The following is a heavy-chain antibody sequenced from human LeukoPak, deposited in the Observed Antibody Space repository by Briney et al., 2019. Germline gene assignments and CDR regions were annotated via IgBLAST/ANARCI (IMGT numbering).Heavy chain of an antibody. CDR2: IRSKAYGGTT. V-gene: IGHV3-49*04. D-gene: IGHD5-12*01. J-gene: IGHJ6*04. Sequence: GGSLRLPCTASGFTFGDYAMSWVRQAPGKRLEWVGFIRSKAYGGTTEYAASVKGRFTISRDDSKSIAYLQMNSLKTEDTAVYYCTRGGGYSGYDYYYYYGMDVWGKGTTVTVSS. CDR3: TRGGGYSGYDYYYYYGMDV. CDR1: GFTFGDYA.